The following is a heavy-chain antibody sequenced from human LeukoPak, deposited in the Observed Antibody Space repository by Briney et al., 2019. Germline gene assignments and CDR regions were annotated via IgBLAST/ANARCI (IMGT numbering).Heavy chain of an antibody. CDR2: IKQDGSEK. J-gene: IGHJ4*02. CDR1: GFTFSSYW. CDR3: ARERIAVAGLFDY. D-gene: IGHD6-19*01. Sequence: GGSLRLSCAASGFTFSSYWMSWVRQAPGKGLEWVANIKQDGSEKYYVDSVKGRFTISRDNAKNSLYLQMNGLRAEDTAVYYCARERIAVAGLFDYWGQGTLVTVSS. V-gene: IGHV3-7*01.